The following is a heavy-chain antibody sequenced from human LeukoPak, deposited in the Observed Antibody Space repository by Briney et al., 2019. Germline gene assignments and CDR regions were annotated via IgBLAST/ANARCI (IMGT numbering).Heavy chain of an antibody. J-gene: IGHJ3*02. CDR1: GGSFSGYY. CDR2: INHSGST. Sequence: SETLSLTCAVYGGSFSGYYWSWIRQPPGKGLEWIGEINHSGSTNYNPSLKSRVTISVDTSKNQFSLKLSSVTAADTAVYYCARGDSSGYLKAFDIWGQGTMVTVSS. CDR3: ARGDSSGYLKAFDI. V-gene: IGHV4-34*01. D-gene: IGHD3-22*01.